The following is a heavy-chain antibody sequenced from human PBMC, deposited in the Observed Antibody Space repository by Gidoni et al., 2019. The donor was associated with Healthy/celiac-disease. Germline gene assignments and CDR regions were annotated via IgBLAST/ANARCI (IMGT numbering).Heavy chain of an antibody. CDR3: ARGGYSYGYGIFSSLFDY. D-gene: IGHD5-18*01. J-gene: IGHJ4*02. V-gene: IGHV4-4*07. CDR2: IYTSGCT. Sequence: QVQLQESCSGLVKPWETLSLTCTASVGSFSSYYWRWIRPPAGEGLGWIGRIYTSGCTNYNPALKGRVTMSVDTSKNQFSLKLSSVTAADTAVYYCARGGYSYGYGIFSSLFDYWGQGTLVTVSS. CDR1: VGSFSSYY.